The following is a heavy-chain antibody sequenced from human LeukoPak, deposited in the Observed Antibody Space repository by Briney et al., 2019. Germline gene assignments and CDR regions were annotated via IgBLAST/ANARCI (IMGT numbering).Heavy chain of an antibody. CDR2: ISGSSDTT. Sequence: PGGSLRLSCAGSGFAFSSYAMSWVRLAPGKGLEWVSVISGSSDTTYYADSVKGRFIISRDNSKNTLYLQMNSLRAEDTAVYYCAKGVGTNKGGYYFDYWGQGTPVTVSS. CDR1: GFAFSSYA. CDR3: AKGVGTNKGGYYFDY. D-gene: IGHD1-26*01. V-gene: IGHV3-23*01. J-gene: IGHJ4*02.